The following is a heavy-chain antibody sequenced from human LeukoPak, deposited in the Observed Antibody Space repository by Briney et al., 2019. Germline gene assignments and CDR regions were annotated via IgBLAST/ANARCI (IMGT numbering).Heavy chain of an antibody. J-gene: IGHJ4*02. CDR3: AREDGYNFVDY. V-gene: IGHV1-8*01. CDR2: MNPNSGNT. CDR1: GYTFTNYD. D-gene: IGHD5-24*01. Sequence: ASVKVSCRASGYTFTNYDIKWVGQATGEGIEWMGWMNPNSGNTGYAQKFQGRVTMPSNTSISTSYLQLSSLRSDDTAVYYCAREDGYNFVDYWGQGTLVTVSS.